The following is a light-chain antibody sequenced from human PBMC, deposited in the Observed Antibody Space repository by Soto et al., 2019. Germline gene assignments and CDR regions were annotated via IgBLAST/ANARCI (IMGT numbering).Light chain of an antibody. CDR1: QSVSSY. CDR2: DAS. V-gene: IGKV3-15*01. J-gene: IGKJ5*01. Sequence: EIVLTQSPATLSLSPGERATLSCRASQSVSSYLAWYQQKPGQAPRLLIYDASTRATGVPARFSGSGSGTDFTLTISSLQSEDFAVYYCQQYNDRPPITFGQGTRLEIK. CDR3: QQYNDRPPIT.